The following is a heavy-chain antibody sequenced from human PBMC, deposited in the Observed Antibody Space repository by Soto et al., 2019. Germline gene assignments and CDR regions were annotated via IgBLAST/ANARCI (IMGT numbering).Heavy chain of an antibody. CDR2: ISSSGGAI. CDR3: ARDHGGSTWFVGVYYFFGMDV. D-gene: IGHD6-13*01. V-gene: IGHV3-48*02. J-gene: IGHJ6*02. CDR1: GFIFSDYT. Sequence: EVQLVESGGDLVQPGGSLRLSCAASGFIFSDYTMTWVRQAPGRGLEFVSHISSSGGAIFYAEPVKGRFTVSRDNAKNSLYLQMNSLRDDDTAVYFCARDHGGSTWFVGVYYFFGMDVWGQGTAVTVSS.